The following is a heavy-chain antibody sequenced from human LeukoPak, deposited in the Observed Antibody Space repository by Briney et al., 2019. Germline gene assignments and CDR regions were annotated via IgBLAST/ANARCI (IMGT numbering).Heavy chain of an antibody. J-gene: IGHJ4*02. Sequence: GSLRLSCAASGFSGFTVNSYWISWVRQAPGKGLEWLANINQDGSEKFYVDSVKGRFTMSRDYAKNSLYLQMNSLRDEDTAVYYCVRDSPTTVVAPDHWGQGTLVTVSS. CDR3: VRDSPTTVVAPDH. CDR2: INQDGSEK. CDR1: GFSGFTVNSYW. V-gene: IGHV3-7*01. D-gene: IGHD4-23*01.